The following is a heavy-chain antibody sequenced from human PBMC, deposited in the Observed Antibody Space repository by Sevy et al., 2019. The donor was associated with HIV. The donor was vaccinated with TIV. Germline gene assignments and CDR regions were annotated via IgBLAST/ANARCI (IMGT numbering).Heavy chain of an antibody. J-gene: IGHJ6*02. CDR2: ISSSSNYI. V-gene: IGHV3-21*06. D-gene: IGHD5-12*01. CDR1: GFTFSDYS. CDR3: VRDQKGKSSASDGAGYYGMDV. Sequence: GGSLRLSCAASGFTFSDYSMNWVRQGPEKGLEWVSSISSSSNYIFYADSVKGRFTVSRDNAKNSMYLQMNSLGDEDTAVYSCVRDQKGKSSASDGAGYYGMDVWGQGTTVTVSS.